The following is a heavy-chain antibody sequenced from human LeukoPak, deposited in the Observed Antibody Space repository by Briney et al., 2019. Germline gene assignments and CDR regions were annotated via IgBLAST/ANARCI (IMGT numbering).Heavy chain of an antibody. V-gene: IGHV4-34*01. J-gene: IGHJ6*04. CDR1: GGSFSGYY. D-gene: IGHD5-12*01. CDR3: ARGQVVATHMDV. Sequence: PSETLSLTCAVYGGSFSGYYWSWIRQPPGKGLEWIGEINHSGSTNYNPSLKSRVTISVDTSKNQFSLKLSSVTAADTAVYYCARGQVVATHMDVWGKGTTVTVSS. CDR2: INHSGST.